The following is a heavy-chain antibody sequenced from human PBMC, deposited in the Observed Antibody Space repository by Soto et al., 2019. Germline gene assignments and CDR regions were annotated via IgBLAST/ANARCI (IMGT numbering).Heavy chain of an antibody. D-gene: IGHD6-19*01. J-gene: IGHJ4*02. V-gene: IGHV1-18*01. Sequence: QVQLVQSGAEVKKPGASVKVSCKASGYTFTSYGISWVRQAPGQGLEWMGWISAYNGNTNYAQKLQGRDTMTTDTYMSTDYMEVRNLRAYDTAVYFCARDPESSGKNLDYWGQGTLVTVSS. CDR3: ARDPESSGKNLDY. CDR1: GYTFTSYG. CDR2: ISAYNGNT.